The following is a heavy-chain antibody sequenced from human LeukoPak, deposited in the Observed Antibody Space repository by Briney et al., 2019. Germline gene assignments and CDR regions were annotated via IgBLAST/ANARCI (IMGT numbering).Heavy chain of an antibody. CDR3: ARSLRNAFDI. Sequence: GGSLRLSCAASGFTFSSYGMHWVRQAPGKGLEWVAFIRYDGSNKYYADSVKGRFTISRDNPKNTLYLQMNSLRAEDTAVYYCARSLRNAFDIWGQGTMVTVSS. CDR2: IRYDGSNK. CDR1: GFTFSSYG. V-gene: IGHV3-30*02. J-gene: IGHJ3*02. D-gene: IGHD3-3*01.